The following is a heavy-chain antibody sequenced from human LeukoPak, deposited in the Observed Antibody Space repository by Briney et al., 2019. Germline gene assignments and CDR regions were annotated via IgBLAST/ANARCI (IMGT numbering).Heavy chain of an antibody. J-gene: IGHJ3*02. V-gene: IGHV4-34*01. D-gene: IGHD6-19*01. Sequence: PSETLSLACAVYGGSFSGYYWSWIRQPPGKGLEWIGEINHSGSTNYNPSLKIRVTISLATSKNEFSLKLSYVNAADTAVYYCAIGRSKQWLAPGTNAFDIRGEGRMVTVCS. CDR3: AIGRSKQWLAPGTNAFDI. CDR1: GGSFSGYY. CDR2: INHSGST.